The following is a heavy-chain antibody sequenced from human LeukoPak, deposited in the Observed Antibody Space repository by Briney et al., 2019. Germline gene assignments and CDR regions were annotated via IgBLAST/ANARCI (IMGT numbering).Heavy chain of an antibody. Sequence: PGGSLRLSCAASGFTFSSYEMNWVRQAPGKGLEWVSYISSSGSSIYYADSVKGRFTISRDNAKNSLYLQMNSLRAEDTALYYCARANLPGIAVAAVDYWGQGTLVTVSS. J-gene: IGHJ4*02. CDR2: ISSSGSSI. V-gene: IGHV3-48*03. D-gene: IGHD6-19*01. CDR3: ARANLPGIAVAAVDY. CDR1: GFTFSSYE.